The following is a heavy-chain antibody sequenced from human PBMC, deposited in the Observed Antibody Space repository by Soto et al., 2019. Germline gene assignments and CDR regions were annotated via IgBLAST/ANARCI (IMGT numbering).Heavy chain of an antibody. CDR2: ISGSGGST. CDR1: GFTFSSYA. V-gene: IGHV3-23*01. Sequence: GGSLRLSCAASGFTFSSYAMSWVRQAPGKGLEWVSAISGSGGSTYYADSVKGRFTISRDNSKNTLYLQMNSLRAEDTAVYYCAKDRGPTTYSSSWGVFDYWGQGTLVTVSS. CDR3: AKDRGPTTYSSSWGVFDY. D-gene: IGHD6-13*01. J-gene: IGHJ4*02.